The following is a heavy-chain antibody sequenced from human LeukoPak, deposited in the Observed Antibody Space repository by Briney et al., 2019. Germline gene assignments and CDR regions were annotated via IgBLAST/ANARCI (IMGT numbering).Heavy chain of an antibody. CDR2: ISSSSTI. J-gene: IGHJ4*02. CDR1: GFTFSSYN. CDR3: ARDRAAYSDSSGYCDY. D-gene: IGHD3-22*01. Sequence: PGGSLRLSCAASGFTFSSYNMNWVRQAPGKGLEWVSYISSSSTIYYADSVKGRFTISRDNAKDSLYLQVNSLRDEDTAVYYCARDRAAYSDSSGYCDYWGQGTLVTVSS. V-gene: IGHV3-48*02.